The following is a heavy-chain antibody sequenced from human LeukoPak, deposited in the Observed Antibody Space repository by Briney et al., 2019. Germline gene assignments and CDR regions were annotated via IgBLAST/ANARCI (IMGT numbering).Heavy chain of an antibody. D-gene: IGHD3-10*01. V-gene: IGHV3-30*03. J-gene: IGHJ6*02. CDR3: GSGSYYTPSYYYYGMDV. CDR2: ISYDGSNK. CDR1: GFTFSIYG. Sequence: GGSLRLSCAASGFTFSIYGMHWVRQAPGKGLEWVAVISYDGSNKYYADSVKGRFTISRDNSKSTLYLQMNSLRAEDTAVYYCGSGSYYTPSYYYYGMDVWGQGTTVTVSS.